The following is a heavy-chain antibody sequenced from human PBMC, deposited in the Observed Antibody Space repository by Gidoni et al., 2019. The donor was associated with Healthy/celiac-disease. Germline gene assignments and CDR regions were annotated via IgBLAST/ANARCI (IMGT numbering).Heavy chain of an antibody. J-gene: IGHJ4*02. CDR3: AKEAGAAAAALDYYFDY. CDR1: GFPFSSYA. Sequence: EVQLLESGGGLVQPGGSLRLSCAASGFPFSSYAMSWVRQAPGKGLEWVSAISGSGGSTYYADSVKGRFTISRDNFKNTLYLQMNSLRAEDTAVYYCAKEAGAAAAALDYYFDYWGQGTLVTVSS. V-gene: IGHV3-23*01. D-gene: IGHD6-13*01. CDR2: ISGSGGST.